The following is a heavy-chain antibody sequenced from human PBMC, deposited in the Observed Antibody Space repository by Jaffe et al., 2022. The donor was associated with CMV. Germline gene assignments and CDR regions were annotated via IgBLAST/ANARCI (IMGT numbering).Heavy chain of an antibody. CDR1: GFTFSSYE. D-gene: IGHD4-17*01. V-gene: IGHV3-48*03. CDR3: ARDSVYGDYEGA. J-gene: IGHJ5*02. Sequence: EVQLVESGGGLVQPGGSLRLSCAASGFTFSSYEMNWVRQAPGKGLEWVSYISSSGSTIYYADSVKGRFTISRDNAKNSLYLQMNSLRAEDTAVYYCARDSVYGDYEGAWGQGTLVTVSS. CDR2: ISSSGSTI.